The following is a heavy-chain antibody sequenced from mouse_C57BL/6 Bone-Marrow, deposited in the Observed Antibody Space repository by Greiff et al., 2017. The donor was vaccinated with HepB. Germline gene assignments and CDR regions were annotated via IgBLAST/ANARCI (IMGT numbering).Heavy chain of an antibody. J-gene: IGHJ2*01. CDR2: IHPNSGST. Sequence: QVQLQQPGAELVKPGASVKLSCKASGYTFTSYWMHWVKQRPGQGLEWIGKIHPNSGSTNYNEKFKSKATLTVDKSSSTAYIQHSSLTSEDSAVYYCSISVDFICKGDFDVWGKGTTLTVSS. V-gene: IGHV1-64*01. CDR3: SISVDFICKGDFDV. D-gene: IGHD1-1*01. CDR1: GYTFTSYW.